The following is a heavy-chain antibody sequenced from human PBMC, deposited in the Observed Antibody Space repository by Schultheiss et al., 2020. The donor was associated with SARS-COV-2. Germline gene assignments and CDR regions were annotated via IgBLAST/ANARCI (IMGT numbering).Heavy chain of an antibody. D-gene: IGHD3-10*01. CDR3: VRPYVLLWFTGNMRGRQYYYYMDV. J-gene: IGHJ6*03. CDR2: IKQDGSEK. V-gene: IGHV3-7*03. Sequence: GGSLRLSCAASGFTFSNAWMSWVRQAPGKGLEWVANIKQDGSEKYYVDSVKGRFTISRDNAKNSLYLQVNSLRAEDMTVYYCVRPYVLLWFTGNMRGRQYYYYMDVWGKGTTVTVSS. CDR1: GFTFSNAW.